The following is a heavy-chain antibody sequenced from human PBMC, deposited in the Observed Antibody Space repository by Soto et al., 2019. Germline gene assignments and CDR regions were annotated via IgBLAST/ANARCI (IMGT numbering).Heavy chain of an antibody. CDR3: ASTRYYDFWGGYYNWFDP. V-gene: IGHV4-61*01. CDR2: IYYSGST. Sequence: SETLSLTCTVSGDSVTSGNYYWSWIRQPPGKGLEWIGHIYYSGSTNYNPSLKSRVTISVDTSKNQFSLKLSSVTAADTAVYYCASTRYYDFWGGYYNWFDPWGQGTLVTVSS. D-gene: IGHD3-3*01. CDR1: GDSVTSGNYY. J-gene: IGHJ5*02.